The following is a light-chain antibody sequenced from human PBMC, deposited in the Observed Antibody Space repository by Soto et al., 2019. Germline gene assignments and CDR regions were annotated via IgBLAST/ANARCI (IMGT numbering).Light chain of an antibody. CDR3: LQYSTSFRT. CDR1: QSISSW. Sequence: DIQMTQSPPTLSASVGDRVTITCRASQSISSWLAWYQQKQGRVPRLLIYKASSLESGVPSRFSGSGSGTEFTLPISSLQPDDFATYYCLQYSTSFRTFGQGTKVEIK. J-gene: IGKJ1*01. CDR2: KAS. V-gene: IGKV1-5*03.